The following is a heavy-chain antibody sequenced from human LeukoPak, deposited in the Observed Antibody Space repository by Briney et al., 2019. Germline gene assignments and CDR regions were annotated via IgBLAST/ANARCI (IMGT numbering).Heavy chain of an antibody. V-gene: IGHV3-21*01. CDR3: AREQSGQWLVNDAFDI. CDR2: ISGSSTYF. CDR1: GFTFSSYS. D-gene: IGHD6-19*01. Sequence: PGGSLRLSCAAPGFTFSSYSMDWVRQAPGKGLEWVSSISGSSTYFYYAASVKGRFTISRDNAKNSLYLQMNSLRAEDTAVYYCAREQSGQWLVNDAFDIWGQGTMVTVSS. J-gene: IGHJ3*02.